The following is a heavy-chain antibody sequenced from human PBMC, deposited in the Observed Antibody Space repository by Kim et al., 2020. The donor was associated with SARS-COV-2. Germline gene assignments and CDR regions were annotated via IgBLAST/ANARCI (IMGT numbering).Heavy chain of an antibody. D-gene: IGHD2-2*01. CDR2: VISDGSRT. CDR1: GFTFSTYW. V-gene: IGHV3-74*01. J-gene: IGHJ6*03. Sequence: GGSLRLSCAASGFTFSTYWMYWVRQAPGKGLVWVSRVISDGSRTDYADSAKGRFTISRDNAKNTLYLQMHSLRAEDTAACYCVRPNSTSGPCYYMDVWGKGTTVTVSS. CDR3: VRPNSTSGPCYYMDV.